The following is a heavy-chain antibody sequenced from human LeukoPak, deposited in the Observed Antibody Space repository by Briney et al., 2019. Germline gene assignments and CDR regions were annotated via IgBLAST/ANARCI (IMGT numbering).Heavy chain of an antibody. CDR3: ARDDYGMDV. CDR2: IWYDGSNK. J-gene: IGHJ6*02. Sequence: GGSLRLSCAASGFTFDDYDMGWVRQAPGKGLEWVAVIWYDGSNKYYADSVKGRVTISRDNSKNALYLQMNSLRAEDTAVYYCARDDYGMDVWGQGTTVTVSS. V-gene: IGHV3-33*08. CDR1: GFTFDDYD.